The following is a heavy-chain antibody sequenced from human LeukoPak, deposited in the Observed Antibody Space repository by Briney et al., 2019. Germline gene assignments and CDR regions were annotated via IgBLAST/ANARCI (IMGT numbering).Heavy chain of an antibody. CDR1: GGSISSGGYY. V-gene: IGHV4-30-2*03. CDR3: ARDPAIAVAAPKNFNWFDP. CDR2: IYHSGST. J-gene: IGHJ5*02. D-gene: IGHD6-19*01. Sequence: PSQTLSLTCTVSGGSISSGGYYWSWIRQPPGKGLEWIGSIYHSGSTYYNPSLKSRVTISVDTSKNQFSLKLSSVTAADTAVYYCARDPAIAVAAPKNFNWFDPWGQGTLVTVSS.